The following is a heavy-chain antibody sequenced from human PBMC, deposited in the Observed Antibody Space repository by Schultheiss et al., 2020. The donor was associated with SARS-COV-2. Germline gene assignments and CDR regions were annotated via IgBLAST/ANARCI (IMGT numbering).Heavy chain of an antibody. J-gene: IGHJ4*02. CDR3: ARAHVVGYSLWDS. CDR2: LKQDGSEK. D-gene: IGHD1-26*01. Sequence: GGSLRLSCAASGFTFSDFWMNWVRQAPGKGLELVAKLKQDGSEKHYVDSVRGRFTISRDNAKNSVYLQMNSLRVDDTAVYYCARAHVVGYSLWDSWGQGTLVTVSS. V-gene: IGHV3-7*03. CDR1: GFTFSDFW.